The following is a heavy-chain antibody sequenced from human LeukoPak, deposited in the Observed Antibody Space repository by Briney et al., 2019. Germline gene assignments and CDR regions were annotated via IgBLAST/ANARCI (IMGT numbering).Heavy chain of an antibody. Sequence: GGSLRLSCAASGFTFSNYPMAWVRQAPGKGLEWVSSTVANGRETFYSDSVKGRFTISRDNAKNSLYLQMNSLRAEDTAVYYCARDLRLGIPWGQGTLVTVYS. D-gene: IGHD7-27*01. J-gene: IGHJ5*02. CDR3: ARDLRLGIP. CDR2: TVANGRET. CDR1: GFTFSNYP. V-gene: IGHV3-21*01.